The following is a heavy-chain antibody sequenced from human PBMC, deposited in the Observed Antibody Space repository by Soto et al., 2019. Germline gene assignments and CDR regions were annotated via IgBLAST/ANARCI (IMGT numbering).Heavy chain of an antibody. D-gene: IGHD5-18*01. V-gene: IGHV3-48*02. CDR2: ISSSSSTI. Sequence: PVGSLRLSCAASGFTFSSYSMNWVRQAPGKGLEWVSYISSSSSTIYYADSVKGRFTISRDNAKNSLYLQMNSLRDEDTAVYYCARLSYSPPYYYYGMDVWGQGTTVTVSS. CDR3: ARLSYSPPYYYYGMDV. J-gene: IGHJ6*02. CDR1: GFTFSSYS.